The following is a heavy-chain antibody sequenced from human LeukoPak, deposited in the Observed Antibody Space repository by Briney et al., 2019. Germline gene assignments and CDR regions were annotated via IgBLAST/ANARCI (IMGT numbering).Heavy chain of an antibody. V-gene: IGHV4-38-2*01. Sequence: SETLSLTXAVSGYSISSGYYWGWIRQPPGKGLECIGSMFHSGSTYYNPSLKSRVTISVDKSKNHFSLKLSSVTAADTAVYYCAISLSRGYSGFRVSPFDYWGQGTLVTVSS. D-gene: IGHD5-12*01. CDR3: AISLSRGYSGFRVSPFDY. CDR2: MFHSGST. J-gene: IGHJ4*02. CDR1: GYSISSGYY.